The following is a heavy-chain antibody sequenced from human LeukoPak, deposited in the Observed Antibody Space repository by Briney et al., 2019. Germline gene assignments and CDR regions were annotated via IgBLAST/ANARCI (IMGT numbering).Heavy chain of an antibody. Sequence: SETLSLTCTVSGGSISSYYWSWIRQPPGKGLEWIGYIYYSGSTNYNPSLKSRVTISVDTSKNQFSLKLSSVTAADTAVYYCARGGWYHFYWGQGTLVTVSS. CDR3: ARGGWYHFY. V-gene: IGHV4-59*01. CDR1: GGSISSYY. J-gene: IGHJ4*02. D-gene: IGHD6-19*01. CDR2: IYYSGST.